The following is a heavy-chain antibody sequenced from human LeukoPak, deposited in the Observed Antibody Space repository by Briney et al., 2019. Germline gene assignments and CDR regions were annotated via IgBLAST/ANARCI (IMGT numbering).Heavy chain of an antibody. CDR2: IWYDGSNK. V-gene: IGHV3-33*06. CDR1: GFTFSSYG. Sequence: GGSLRLSCAASGFTFSSYGMHWVRQAPGKGLEWVAVIWYDGSNKYYADSVKGRFTISRDNSQNTLYLQMNSLRAEDTAVYYCSKRSPYGGPDSWGQGTLVTVSS. J-gene: IGHJ4*02. CDR3: SKRSPYGGPDS. D-gene: IGHD4-17*01.